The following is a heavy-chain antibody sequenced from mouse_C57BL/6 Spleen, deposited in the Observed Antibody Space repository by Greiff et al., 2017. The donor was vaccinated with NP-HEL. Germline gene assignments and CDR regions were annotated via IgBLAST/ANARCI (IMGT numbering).Heavy chain of an antibody. CDR2: IDPEDGET. D-gene: IGHD1-1*01. CDR3: VQITTVVADAMDY. CDR1: GFNIKDYY. V-gene: IGHV14-2*01. Sequence: EVQVVESGAELVKPGASVKLSCTASGFNIKDYYMHWVKQRTEQGLEWIGRIDPEDGETKYAPKFQGKATITADTSSNTAYLQLSSLTSEDTAVYYCVQITTVVADAMDYWGQGTSVTVSS. J-gene: IGHJ4*01.